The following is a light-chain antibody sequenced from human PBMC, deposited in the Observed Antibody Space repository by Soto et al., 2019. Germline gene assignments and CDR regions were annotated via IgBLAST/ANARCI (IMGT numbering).Light chain of an antibody. CDR3: QQYNDWPLT. J-gene: IGKJ1*01. V-gene: IGKV3-15*01. Sequence: EIVMTQSPATLSVSPGERATLSCRASQSVSSNSAWYQQKPGQAPRLLIYGASTRATGIPAMFSGSGSGTEFTLTISSLQSEDFAVYYCQQYNDWPLTFGQGTKVEIK. CDR1: QSVSSN. CDR2: GAS.